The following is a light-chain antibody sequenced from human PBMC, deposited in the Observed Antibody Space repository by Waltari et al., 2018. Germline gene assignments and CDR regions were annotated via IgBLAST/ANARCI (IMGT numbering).Light chain of an antibody. CDR2: YAS. CDR3: HQSSSLPFT. CDR1: QSIGNS. J-gene: IGKJ3*01. Sequence: EIAKIQSQVFHSVTPKEHVTIPCRASQSIGNSLHWYQQKPDQSPKLLIKYASQSFSGVPSRFSGSGSGTDFTLTINSLEAEDAATYYCHQSSSLPFTFGPGTKVDIK. V-gene: IGKV6-21*01.